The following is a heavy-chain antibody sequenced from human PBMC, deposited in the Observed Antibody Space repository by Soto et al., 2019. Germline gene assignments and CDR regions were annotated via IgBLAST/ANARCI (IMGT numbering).Heavy chain of an antibody. CDR1: GGSISSSRYY. J-gene: IGHJ5*02. CDR2: IYYSGST. V-gene: IGHV4-39*01. Sequence: QLQLQESGPGLVKPSETLSLTCTVSGGSISSSRYYWGWIRQPPGKGLEWIGRIYYSGSTYYNPSLKSRVTISVDTSKHQFSLKLSAVTAADTAVYYCARQFRDGDRFDPWGQGTLVTVSS. CDR3: ARQFRDGDRFDP.